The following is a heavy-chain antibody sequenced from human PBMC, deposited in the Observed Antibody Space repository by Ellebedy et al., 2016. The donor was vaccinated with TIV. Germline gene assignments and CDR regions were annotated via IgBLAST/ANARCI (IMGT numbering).Heavy chain of an antibody. CDR1: GFSFRSYW. V-gene: IGHV3-7*01. D-gene: IGHD4-17*01. CDR3: ARRGSYGDYAVQVNSWFDT. CDR2: IYQDGSER. Sequence: PGGSLRLSCAASGFSFRSYWMTWVRQAPGKGLEWVASIYQDGSERLYLDSVKGRFTISRDNANKSLFLQMNSLRVEDTAVYYCARRGSYGDYAVQVNSWFDTWGQGTLVSVSS. J-gene: IGHJ5*02.